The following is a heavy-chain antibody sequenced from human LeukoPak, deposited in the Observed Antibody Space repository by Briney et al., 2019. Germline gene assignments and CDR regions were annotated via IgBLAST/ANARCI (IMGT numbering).Heavy chain of an antibody. V-gene: IGHV4-39*01. D-gene: IGHD6-13*01. CDR2: IYYSGST. J-gene: IGHJ4*02. CDR1: GGSISSSSYY. Sequence: SETLSLTCTVSGGSISSSSYYWGWIRQPPGKGLEWIGSIYYSGSTYYNPSLKSRVTISVDTSKNQFSLKLSSVTAADTAVYYCVRVPAGRIAAAGTDYWGQGTLVTVSS. CDR3: VRVPAGRIAAAGTDY.